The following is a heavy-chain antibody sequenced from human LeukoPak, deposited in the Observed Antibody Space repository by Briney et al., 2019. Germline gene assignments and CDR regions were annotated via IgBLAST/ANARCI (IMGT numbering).Heavy chain of an antibody. CDR1: GFAFSSYS. J-gene: IGHJ5*02. Sequence: GGSLRLSCAASGFAFSSYSMNWVRQAPGKGLEWVSSISSSSSYIYYADSVKGRFTISRDNAKNSLYLQMNSLRAEDTAVYYCAREKITMSQRFDPWGQGTLVTVSS. D-gene: IGHD3-10*02. CDR3: AREKITMSQRFDP. CDR2: ISSSSSYI. V-gene: IGHV3-21*01.